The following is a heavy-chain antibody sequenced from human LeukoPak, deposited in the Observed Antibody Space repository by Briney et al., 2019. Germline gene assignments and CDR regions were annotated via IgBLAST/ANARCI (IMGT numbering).Heavy chain of an antibody. Sequence: GGSLRLSCAASGFTFSSYAMSWVRQAPGKGLEWVSAISGSGGSTYYADSVKGRFTISRDNSKNTLYLQMNSLRAEDTAVYYCAKDTASTYYYDSSGNPFDYWAREPWSPSPQ. J-gene: IGHJ4*02. V-gene: IGHV3-23*01. D-gene: IGHD3-22*01. CDR1: GFTFSSYA. CDR3: AKDTASTYYYDSSGNPFDY. CDR2: ISGSGGST.